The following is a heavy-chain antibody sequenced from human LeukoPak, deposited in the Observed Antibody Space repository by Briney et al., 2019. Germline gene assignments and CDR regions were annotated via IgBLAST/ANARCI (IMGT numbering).Heavy chain of an antibody. V-gene: IGHV4-59*11. CDR2: ISYIGST. J-gene: IGHJ3*02. CDR3: ARDPTTVTKGLDI. CDR1: GGSMSSHY. Sequence: SETLSLTCTVSGGSMSSHYWSWIRQPPGKGLEWIGYISYIGSTNYNPSLKSRVTISIDTSKNQFSLKLSSVTAADTAIYYCARDPTTVTKGLDIWGQGTMLTVSS. D-gene: IGHD4-17*01.